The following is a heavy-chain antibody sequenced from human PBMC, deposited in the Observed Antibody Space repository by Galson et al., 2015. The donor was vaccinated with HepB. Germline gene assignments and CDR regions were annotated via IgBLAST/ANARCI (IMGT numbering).Heavy chain of an antibody. J-gene: IGHJ4*02. CDR2: VSSDESNK. Sequence: SLRLSCAASGFTFSAYAMHWVRQAPGKGLEWVALVSSDESNKYYADSVRGRFTISRDTSRNTVYLQMNSLRAEDTAVYYCARTVYFDYWGQGTLVTVSS. D-gene: IGHD4-11*01. CDR3: ARTVYFDY. V-gene: IGHV3-30*04. CDR1: GFTFSAYA.